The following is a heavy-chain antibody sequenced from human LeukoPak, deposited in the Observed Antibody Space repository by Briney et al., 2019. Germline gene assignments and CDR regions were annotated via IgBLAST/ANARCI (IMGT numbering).Heavy chain of an antibody. CDR1: GFTFSSYG. Sequence: PGRSLRLSCAASGFTFSSYGMHWVRQAPGKGLEWVAVIWYDGSNKYYADSVKGRFTISRDNSKNTLYLQMNSLRAEDTAVYYCAKRWQWLEIDYWGQGTLVTVSS. J-gene: IGHJ4*02. CDR2: IWYDGSNK. D-gene: IGHD6-19*01. V-gene: IGHV3-33*06. CDR3: AKRWQWLEIDY.